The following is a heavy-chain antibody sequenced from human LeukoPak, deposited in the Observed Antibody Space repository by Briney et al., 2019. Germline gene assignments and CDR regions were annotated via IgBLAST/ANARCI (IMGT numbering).Heavy chain of an antibody. CDR3: ARAAGITIFGVVIGGNNWFDP. D-gene: IGHD3-3*01. CDR2: INHSGST. J-gene: IGHJ5*02. CDR1: GGSFSGYY. V-gene: IGHV4-34*01. Sequence: PSETLSLTCAVYGGSFSGYYWSWIRQPPGKGLEWIGEINHSGSTNYNPSLKSRVTISVDTSKNQFSLKLSSVTAADTAVYYCARAAGITIFGVVIGGNNWFDPWGQGTLVTVSS.